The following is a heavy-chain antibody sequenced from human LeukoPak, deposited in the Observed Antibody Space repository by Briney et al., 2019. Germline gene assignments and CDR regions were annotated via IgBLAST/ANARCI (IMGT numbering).Heavy chain of an antibody. CDR2: IYYSGST. CDR3: ARGSIAPKTYYYGSGSLDYFDY. D-gene: IGHD3-10*01. J-gene: IGHJ4*02. V-gene: IGHV4-61*01. CDR1: GGSVSSGSYY. Sequence: PSETLSLTCTVSGGSVSSGSYYWSWLRQPPGRGLEWIGYIYYSGSTHYNPSLKSRVTISVDTSKNQFSLKLSSVTAADTAVYYCARGSIAPKTYYYGSGSLDYFDYWGQGTLVTVSS.